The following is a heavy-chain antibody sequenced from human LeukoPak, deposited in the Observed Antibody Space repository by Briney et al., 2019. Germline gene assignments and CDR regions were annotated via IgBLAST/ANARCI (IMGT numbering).Heavy chain of an antibody. V-gene: IGHV3-53*04. Sequence: GGSLRLSCAASGLTVSSNYMSWARQAPGKGVGWVLVIYSGGSTYYADSVKGRFTISRHNSKNTLYLQMNSMRAEDAAVYYCSTAIAAAGTAGYGYWGQGTLVTVSS. CDR1: GLTVSSNY. CDR2: IYSGGST. J-gene: IGHJ4*02. D-gene: IGHD6-13*01. CDR3: STAIAAAGTAGYGY.